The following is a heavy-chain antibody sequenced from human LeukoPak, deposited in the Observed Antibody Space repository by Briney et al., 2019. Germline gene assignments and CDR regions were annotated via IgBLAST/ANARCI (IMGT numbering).Heavy chain of an antibody. J-gene: IGHJ4*02. D-gene: IGHD5-18*01. CDR1: GGSFSGYH. V-gene: IGHV4-34*01. CDR3: ASTSAMVYFDY. Sequence: SETLSLTCAVYGGSFSGYHWSWIRQPPGKGLEWIGEINHRGSTNYNPSLKSRVTISVDTSKNQFPLKLSSVTAADTAVYYCASTSAMVYFDYWGQGTLVTVSS. CDR2: INHRGST.